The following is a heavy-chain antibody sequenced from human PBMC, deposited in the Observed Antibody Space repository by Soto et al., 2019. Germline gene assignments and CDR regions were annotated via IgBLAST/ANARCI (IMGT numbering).Heavy chain of an antibody. Sequence: SETLSLTCTVSGGSISSYYWSWIRQPPGKGLEWIGYIYYSGSTNYNPSLKSRVTISVDTSKNQFSLKLSSVTAADTAVYYCARSALMVYAIDYWGQGTLVTVS. V-gene: IGHV4-59*01. CDR1: GGSISSYY. CDR2: IYYSGST. CDR3: ARSALMVYAIDY. J-gene: IGHJ4*02. D-gene: IGHD2-8*01.